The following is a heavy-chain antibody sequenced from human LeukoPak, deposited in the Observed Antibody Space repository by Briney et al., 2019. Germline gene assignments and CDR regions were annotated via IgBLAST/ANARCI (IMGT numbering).Heavy chain of an antibody. D-gene: IGHD3-10*01. CDR2: IYHRGTT. V-gene: IGHV4-4*02. CDR1: GDSISSSHW. J-gene: IGHJ4*02. CDR3: ARDYGSGNYYFAY. Sequence: SETLSLTCAVSGDSISSSHWWTWVRQPPGKGLEWIGEIYHRGTTNYNLSLKSRVTISVDRSKNQFSLRLTSVTAADTAVYYCARDYGSGNYYFAYWGQGALVTVSP.